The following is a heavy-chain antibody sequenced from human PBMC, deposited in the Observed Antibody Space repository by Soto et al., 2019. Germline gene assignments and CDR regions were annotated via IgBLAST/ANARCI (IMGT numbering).Heavy chain of an antibody. CDR1: GFTFSSYG. CDR2: IWYDGSNK. V-gene: IGHV3-33*01. CDR3: ARKSYGYPNYYYYGMDV. J-gene: IGHJ6*02. D-gene: IGHD5-18*01. Sequence: QVQLVESGGGVVQPGRSLRLSCAASGFTFSSYGMHWVRQAPGKGLEWVAVIWYDGSNKYYADSVKGRFTISRDNSKNTLYLQMNSLRAEDTAVYYCARKSYGYPNYYYYGMDVWGQGTTVTVSS.